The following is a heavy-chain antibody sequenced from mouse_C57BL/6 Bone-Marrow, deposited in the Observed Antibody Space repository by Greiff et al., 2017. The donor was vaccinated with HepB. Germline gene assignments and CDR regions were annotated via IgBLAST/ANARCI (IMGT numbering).Heavy chain of an antibody. CDR2: ISYDGSN. J-gene: IGHJ3*01. D-gene: IGHD3-3*01. CDR3: AGEGGTGWFAY. V-gene: IGHV3-6*01. Sequence: EVHLVESGPGLVKPSQSLSLTCSVTGYSITSGYYWNWIRQFPGNLLEWMGYISYDGSNNYNPSLKNRTSITRDTSNNQFFLKWNSVTTEDTATYYCAGEGGTGWFAYWGQGTLVTVSA. CDR1: GYSITSGYY.